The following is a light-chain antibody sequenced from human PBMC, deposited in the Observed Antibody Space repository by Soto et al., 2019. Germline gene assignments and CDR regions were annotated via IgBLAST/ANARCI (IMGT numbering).Light chain of an antibody. CDR1: QSVSSTF. J-gene: IGKJ1*01. Sequence: DIVLPQSPGTLSLSPGERATLSCRASQSVSSTFFAWYQQKPGQAPRLLMFGASNRATGIPDRFSGSGSGTDFTLTISRLEPEDFAMYYCQQYGTSPRGTFGQGTKVEVK. CDR2: GAS. CDR3: QQYGTSPRGT. V-gene: IGKV3-20*01.